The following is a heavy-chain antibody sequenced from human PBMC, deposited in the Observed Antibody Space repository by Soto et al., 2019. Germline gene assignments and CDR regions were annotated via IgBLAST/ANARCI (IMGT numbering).Heavy chain of an antibody. Sequence: SETLSLTCTVSGCSISNYYWIWIRQPPGKGLEWIGYIYYSGSTNYNPSLKSRVTISVDTSKNQFSLKLSSVTAADTAVYYCARGFWSESGYDYPYFDYWGQGTLVTVSS. D-gene: IGHD5-12*01. CDR2: IYYSGST. V-gene: IGHV4-59*01. CDR1: GCSISNYY. J-gene: IGHJ4*02. CDR3: ARGFWSESGYDYPYFDY.